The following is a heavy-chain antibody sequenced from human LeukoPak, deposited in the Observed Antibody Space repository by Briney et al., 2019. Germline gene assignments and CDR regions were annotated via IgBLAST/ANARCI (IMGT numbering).Heavy chain of an antibody. D-gene: IGHD6-13*01. V-gene: IGHV4-59*01. J-gene: IGHJ3*02. CDR2: IYYTGST. CDR1: GGAITNYY. Sequence: SETLSLTCGVSGGAITNYYWNWIRQAPGKGLEWLGYIYYTGSTTYNPSVKSRITISLDTSKKQISLKLRSVTAADTAVYYCARDSSPDAFDIWGQGTMVAVSS. CDR3: ARDSSPDAFDI.